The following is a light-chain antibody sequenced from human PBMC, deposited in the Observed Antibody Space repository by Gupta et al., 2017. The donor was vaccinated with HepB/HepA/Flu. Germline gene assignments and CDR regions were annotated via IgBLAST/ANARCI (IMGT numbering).Light chain of an antibody. CDR3: QKYVRATRT. Sequence: DIVLTQSPGTLSLSPGERATLSCRASQSISSNYLAWYQQKFGQAPRLLIFGASSRATGIPDRLSGSGSGTDCTLNISRLEPEDFAGDFCQKYVRATRTFGEGTKVEIK. J-gene: IGKJ4*02. CDR2: GAS. V-gene: IGKV3-20*01. CDR1: QSISSNY.